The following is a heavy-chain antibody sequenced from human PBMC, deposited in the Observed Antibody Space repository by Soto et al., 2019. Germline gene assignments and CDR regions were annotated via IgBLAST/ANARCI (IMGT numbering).Heavy chain of an antibody. J-gene: IGHJ4*02. CDR3: ARGPNPYYFDY. CDR2: INAGNGNT. Sequence: ASVNVYCKAAGYAFTIYAMHLVRQAPGQRLEWMGWINAGNGNTKYSQKFQGRVTITRDTSASTAYMELSSLRSEDTAVYYCARGPNPYYFDYWGQGTLVTVSS. V-gene: IGHV1-3*01. CDR1: GYAFTIYA.